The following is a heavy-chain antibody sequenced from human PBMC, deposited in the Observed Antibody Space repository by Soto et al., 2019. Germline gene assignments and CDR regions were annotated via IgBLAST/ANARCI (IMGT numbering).Heavy chain of an antibody. CDR1: GFSLGTSGLG. V-gene: IGHV2-5*02. CDR3: AVLIEFSSSSYFDY. D-gene: IGHD6-6*01. CDR2: IYWDDDK. Sequence: SGPTLVNPTQTLTLTCTFSGFSLGTSGLGVGWIRQPPGKALEWLALIYWDDDKRYSPSLKSRLTITKDTSKNQVVLTMTNMDPVDTGTYYCAVLIEFSSSSYFDYWGQGALVTVSS. J-gene: IGHJ4*02.